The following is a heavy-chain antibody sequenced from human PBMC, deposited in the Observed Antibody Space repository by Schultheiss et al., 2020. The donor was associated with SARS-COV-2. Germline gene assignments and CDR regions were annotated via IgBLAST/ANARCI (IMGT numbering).Heavy chain of an antibody. V-gene: IGHV4-59*01. CDR2: IYYSGST. D-gene: IGHD4-23*01. CDR3: ARGGNSAYYFDY. J-gene: IGHJ4*02. Sequence: SETLSLTCTVSGGSISSYYWSWIRQPPGKGLEWIGYIYYSGSTNYNPSLKSRVTISVDTSKNQFSLKLSSVTAADTAVYYCARGGNSAYYFDYWGQGTLVTVSS. CDR1: GGSISSYY.